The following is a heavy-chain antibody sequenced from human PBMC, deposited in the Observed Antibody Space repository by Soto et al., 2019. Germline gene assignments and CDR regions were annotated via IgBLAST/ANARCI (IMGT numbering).Heavy chain of an antibody. CDR2: VIPFLCKS. D-gene: IGHD1-26*01. CDR3: ARVGGVGAPPGADY. Sequence: QVQLVQSGAEVKRPGSSVKVSCKASGGIFSSYAISLLRQAPGQGLEWMGAVIPFLCKSYYAQALQDRVRITADESTRTAYMELSSLTSEDTAVYFCARVGGVGAPPGADYWGQGNLVTVSS. V-gene: IGHV1-69*01. CDR1: GGIFSSYA. J-gene: IGHJ4*02.